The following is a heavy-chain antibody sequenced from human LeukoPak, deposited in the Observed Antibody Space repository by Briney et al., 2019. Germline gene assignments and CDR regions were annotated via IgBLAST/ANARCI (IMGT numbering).Heavy chain of an antibody. J-gene: IGHJ1*01. CDR2: IIPIFGTA. CDR1: GGTFSSYA. D-gene: IGHD1-26*01. Sequence: SVKVSCKASGGTFSSYAISWVRQAPGQGLEWMGRIIPIFGTANYAQKFQGRVTITADESTSTAYMELSSLRSEGTAVYYCARTKEPLAEYFQHWGQGTLVTVSS. CDR3: ARTKEPLAEYFQH. V-gene: IGHV1-69*15.